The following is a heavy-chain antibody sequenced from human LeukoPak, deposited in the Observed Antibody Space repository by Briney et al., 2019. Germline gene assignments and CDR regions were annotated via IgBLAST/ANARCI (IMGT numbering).Heavy chain of an antibody. CDR1: GFTFRSYW. J-gene: IGHJ4*02. CDR2: INSDGSST. CDR3: VVENCGGDWSH. Sequence: GGSLRLSCEASGFTFRSYWMYWVRQAPGKGLVWVSRINSDGSSTSYADSVKGRFTISRDNAKNTLYLHMNSLRAEDTAVYYSVVENCGGDWSHWGQGTLITVSS. V-gene: IGHV3-74*01. D-gene: IGHD2-21*02.